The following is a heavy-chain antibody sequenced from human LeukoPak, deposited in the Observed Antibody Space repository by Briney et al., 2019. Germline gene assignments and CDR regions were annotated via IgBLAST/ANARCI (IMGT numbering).Heavy chain of an antibody. CDR3: ARDKRKIGGRNWSNDAFDI. CDR2: INPSGGST. D-gene: IGHD1-20*01. Sequence: ASVKVSCKASGYTFTSYYMHWVRQAPGQGLEWMGIINPSGGSTSYAQKLQGRVNMTRDTSTSTVYMELSSLRSEDTAVYYCARDKRKIGGRNWSNDAFDIWGQGTMVTVSS. J-gene: IGHJ3*02. V-gene: IGHV1-46*01. CDR1: GYTFTSYY.